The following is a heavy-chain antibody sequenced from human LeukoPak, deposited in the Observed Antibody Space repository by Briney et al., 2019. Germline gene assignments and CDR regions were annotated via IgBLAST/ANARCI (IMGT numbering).Heavy chain of an antibody. V-gene: IGHV4-59*03. D-gene: IGHD3-22*01. CDR1: GGSISSYY. Sequence: SETLSLTCTVSGGSISSYYWGWIRQPPGKGLEWIGNIDYSRDTNYNPSLRSRVTILVDKSRNQFSLKLNSVTAADTAVYYCARNGPHYYDKSGYLDSWGQGTLVTVSS. CDR2: IDYSRDT. CDR3: ARNGPHYYDKSGYLDS. J-gene: IGHJ4*02.